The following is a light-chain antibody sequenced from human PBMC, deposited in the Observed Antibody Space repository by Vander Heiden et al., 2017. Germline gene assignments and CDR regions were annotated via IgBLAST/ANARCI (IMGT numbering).Light chain of an antibody. CDR2: GNN. V-gene: IGLV1-40*01. Sequence: QSVLTPPPSVSGAPGQGVTISCTGSSSNLGAGFDVHWDQHLPGTAPKLLIFGNNNRPSGVPDRFSGSKSGTSASLAITGLQAEDEADYYCQSYDSSLSGSRVFGGGTKVTVL. CDR3: QSYDSSLSGSRV. CDR1: SSNLGAGFD. J-gene: IGLJ2*01.